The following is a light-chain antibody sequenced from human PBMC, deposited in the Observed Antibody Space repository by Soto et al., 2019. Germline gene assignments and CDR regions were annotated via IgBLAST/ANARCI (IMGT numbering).Light chain of an antibody. Sequence: EIVLTHSPATLSLSPGDTASLSFRASQSVSSYLAWYQERPGQAPRLLIYDASNRATDIPARFSGSGSGTGFTLTISSLEPEDFAVYYCQQRSNWPITFGQGTRLEI. V-gene: IGKV3-11*01. CDR1: QSVSSY. J-gene: IGKJ5*01. CDR2: DAS. CDR3: QQRSNWPIT.